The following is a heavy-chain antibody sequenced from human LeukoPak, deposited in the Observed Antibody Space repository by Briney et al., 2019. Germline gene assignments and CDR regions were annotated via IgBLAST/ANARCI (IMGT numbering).Heavy chain of an antibody. CDR1: GFTVSSNY. Sequence: GGSLRLSCAASGFTVSSNYMSWVRQAPGKGLEWVSVIYSGGSTYYADSVKGRFTISRDNSKNTLYLQMNSLRAEDTAVYYCARDPPRYCSSTSCYAGVYDYWGQGTLVTVSS. V-gene: IGHV3-53*01. D-gene: IGHD2-2*01. CDR3: ARDPPRYCSSTSCYAGVYDY. CDR2: IYSGGST. J-gene: IGHJ4*02.